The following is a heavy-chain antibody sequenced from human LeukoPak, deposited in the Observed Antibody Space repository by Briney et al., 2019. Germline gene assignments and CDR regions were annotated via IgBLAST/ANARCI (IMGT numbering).Heavy chain of an antibody. CDR2: TSGSI. CDR3: ARVLAIFGLDTTDFYMDV. V-gene: IGHV4-59*11. Sequence: PSETLSLTCAVSGASISSHYRSWIRQPPGKGLGWIGYTSGSISDNPSLKSRVAVSVDPSQNQVSLSLTSVTAADTAVYYCARVLAIFGLDTTDFYMDVWGKGTTVTVSS. D-gene: IGHD3/OR15-3a*01. CDR1: GASISSHY. J-gene: IGHJ6*03.